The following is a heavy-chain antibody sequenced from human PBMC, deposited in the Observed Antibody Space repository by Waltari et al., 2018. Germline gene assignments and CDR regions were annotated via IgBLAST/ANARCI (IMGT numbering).Heavy chain of an antibody. CDR3: ARHEGCGGTTCYETGFYQH. CDR2: IYHSGSV. Sequence: QLQLQESGPGLVKPWETLSLNCAVSGYSIRKGYYWAWLRHPPGKWLEWLGLIYHSGSVYYNPALKSRVTISIDTSKNQFSLMLTSVTAADTAVYYCARHEGCGGTTCYETGFYQHWGQGTLVTVTS. CDR1: GYSIRKGYY. V-gene: IGHV4-38-2*01. D-gene: IGHD2-21*01. J-gene: IGHJ1*01.